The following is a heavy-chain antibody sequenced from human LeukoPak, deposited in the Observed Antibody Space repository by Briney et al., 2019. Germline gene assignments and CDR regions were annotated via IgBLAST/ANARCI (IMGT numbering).Heavy chain of an antibody. D-gene: IGHD1-20*01. Sequence: GGSLRLSCAASGFTFSSYAMHWVRQAPGKGLEWEAVISYDGSNKYYADSVKGRFTISRDNSKNTLYLQMNSLRAEDTAVFYCARHSNTDTWNYYYMDVWGKGTTVTVSS. CDR1: GFTFSSYA. CDR3: ARHSNTDTWNYYYMDV. V-gene: IGHV3-30-3*01. J-gene: IGHJ6*03. CDR2: ISYDGSNK.